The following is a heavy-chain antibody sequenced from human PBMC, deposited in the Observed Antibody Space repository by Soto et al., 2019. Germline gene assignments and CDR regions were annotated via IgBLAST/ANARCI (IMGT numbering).Heavy chain of an antibody. Sequence: GGSLRLSCAASGFTFSSYWMSWVRQAPGKGLEWVANIKQDGSEKYYVDSVKGRFTISRDNAKNSLYLQMNSLRAEDTAVYYCARALPPTTFTWYYYYYYMDVWGKGTTVTVSS. V-gene: IGHV3-7*01. CDR3: ARALPPTTFTWYYYYYYMDV. CDR1: GFTFSSYW. D-gene: IGHD5-12*01. CDR2: IKQDGSEK. J-gene: IGHJ6*03.